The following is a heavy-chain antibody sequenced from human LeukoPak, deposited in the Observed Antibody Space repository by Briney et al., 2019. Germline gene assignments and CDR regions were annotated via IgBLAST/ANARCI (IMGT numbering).Heavy chain of an antibody. CDR3: ARASIAVASRHFDY. V-gene: IGHV1-69*02. Sequence: SVKVSCKASGGTFSSYTISWVRQAPGQGLEWMGRIIPILGIADYAQKLQGRVTITADKSTSTAYMELSSLRSEDTAVYYCARASIAVASRHFDYWGQGTLVTVSS. CDR1: GGTFSSYT. J-gene: IGHJ4*02. D-gene: IGHD6-19*01. CDR2: IIPILGIA.